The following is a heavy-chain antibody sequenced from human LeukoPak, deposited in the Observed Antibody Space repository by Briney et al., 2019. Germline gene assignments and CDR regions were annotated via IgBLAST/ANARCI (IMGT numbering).Heavy chain of an antibody. J-gene: IGHJ6*02. D-gene: IGHD6-13*01. CDR3: ARQKLVPIYGMDV. CDR2: SYCSGNT. Sequence: SETLSLTCTVSGGSISSSSCYWGWIRQPPGKGLEWIGSSYCSGNTYYNPSLKSRVTISVDTSKNQFSLRLSSVTAADTAVYYCARQKLVPIYGMDVWGQGTTVTVSS. CDR1: GGSISSSSCY. V-gene: IGHV4-39*01.